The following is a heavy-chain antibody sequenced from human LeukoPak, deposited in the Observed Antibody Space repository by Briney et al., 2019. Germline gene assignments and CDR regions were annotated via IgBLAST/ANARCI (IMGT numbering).Heavy chain of an antibody. D-gene: IGHD4-11*01. Sequence: SETLSLTCTVSGGSISSGDYYWSWIRQPPGMGLEWIGYIYYSGSTYYNPSLNIRVTISVDTSKNQFSLKLSSVTAADTAVYYCARGDYSIYNWFDPWGQGTLVTVSS. CDR3: ARGDYSIYNWFDP. V-gene: IGHV4-30-4*08. J-gene: IGHJ5*02. CDR2: IYYSGST. CDR1: GGSISSGDYY.